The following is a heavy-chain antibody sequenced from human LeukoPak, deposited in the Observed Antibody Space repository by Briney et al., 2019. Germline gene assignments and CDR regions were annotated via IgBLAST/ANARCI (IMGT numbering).Heavy chain of an antibody. J-gene: IGHJ4*02. D-gene: IGHD3-10*01. CDR1: GGAVSSGSQY. CDR2: IHNSGSL. Sequence: SETLSLTCSVSGGAVSSGSQYWSWIRQPPGKGLEFIGYIHNSGSLIFNPSLKSRVTISLDTSKNQFSLDLRSVIAADTAVYHCARGRGYGFGVHYWGPGTLVTVSS. V-gene: IGHV4-61*01. CDR3: ARGRGYGFGVHY.